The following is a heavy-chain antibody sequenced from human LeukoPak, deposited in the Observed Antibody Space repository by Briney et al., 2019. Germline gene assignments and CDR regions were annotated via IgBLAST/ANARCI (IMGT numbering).Heavy chain of an antibody. V-gene: IGHV1-8*01. D-gene: IGHD2-15*01. Sequence: GASVKVSCKASGYTFTSYDINWVRQATGQGLEWMGWMNPNSGNTGYAQKFQGRVTMTRNTSISTAYMELSSLRSEDTAVYCCARARSGRIDAFDIWGQGTMVTVSS. CDR3: ARARSGRIDAFDI. CDR2: MNPNSGNT. J-gene: IGHJ3*02. CDR1: GYTFTSYD.